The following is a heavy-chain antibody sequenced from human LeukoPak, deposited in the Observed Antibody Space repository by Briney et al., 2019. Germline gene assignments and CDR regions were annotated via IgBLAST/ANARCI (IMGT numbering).Heavy chain of an antibody. V-gene: IGHV4-38-2*02. J-gene: IGHJ5*02. D-gene: IGHD6-25*01. Sequence: PSETLSLTCAVSGYSISSGYYWGWIRQPPGKGLEWIGSIYHSGSTYYNPSLKSRVTISVDTSKNQFSLKLSSVTAADTAVYYCARDGGRDWFDPWGQGTLVTASS. CDR2: IYHSGST. CDR3: ARDGGRDWFDP. CDR1: GYSISSGYY.